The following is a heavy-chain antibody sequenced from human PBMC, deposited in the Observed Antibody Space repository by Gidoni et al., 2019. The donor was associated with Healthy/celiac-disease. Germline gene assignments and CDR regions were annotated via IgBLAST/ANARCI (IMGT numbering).Heavy chain of an antibody. V-gene: IGHV1-18*01. CDR3: ARDYHLGYCTNGVCFDY. CDR1: GYTFTSYG. J-gene: IGHJ4*02. D-gene: IGHD2-8*01. CDR2: ISAYNGNT. Sequence: HVQLVQSGAEVKKPGASVTVSCKASGYTFTSYGISWVRQAPGQGVEWMGWISAYNGNTNYAQKRKGRVTMTTDTSTSTADMKLRSLRSDDTAVYYCARDYHLGYCTNGVCFDYWGQGTLVTVSS.